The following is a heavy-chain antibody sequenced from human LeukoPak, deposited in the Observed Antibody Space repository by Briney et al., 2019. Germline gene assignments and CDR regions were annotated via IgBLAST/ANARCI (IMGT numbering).Heavy chain of an antibody. CDR3: ARTHTTFFDY. J-gene: IGHJ4*02. CDR2: IRQDGTEK. Sequence: GGSLRLSCAASGFTVSSNYMSWVRQAPGKGLEWVANIRQDGTEKYFVDSVEGRFIISRDNAKNSLYLQMNSLRAEDTAVYYCARTHTTFFDYWGQGTLVTVSS. D-gene: IGHD1-1*01. CDR1: GFTVSSNY. V-gene: IGHV3-7*03.